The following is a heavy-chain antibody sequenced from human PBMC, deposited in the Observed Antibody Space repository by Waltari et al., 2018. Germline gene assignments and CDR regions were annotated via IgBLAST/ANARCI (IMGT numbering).Heavy chain of an antibody. V-gene: IGHV4-59*01. CDR2: IYYSGST. CDR1: GGSISSYY. Sequence: QVQLQESGPGLVKPSETLSLTCTVSGGSISSYYWSWIRQPPGKGLEWIGYIYYSGSTNYNPSLKSRVTISVDTSKNQFSLKLSSVTAADTAVYYCAREIVGGSYHLRWFDPWGQGTLVTVSS. J-gene: IGHJ5*02. CDR3: AREIVGGSYHLRWFDP. D-gene: IGHD1-26*01.